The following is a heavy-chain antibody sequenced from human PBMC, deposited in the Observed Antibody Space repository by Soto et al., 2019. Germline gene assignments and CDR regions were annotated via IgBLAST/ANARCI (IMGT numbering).Heavy chain of an antibody. J-gene: IGHJ5*02. CDR1: GGSISSGGYY. V-gene: IGHV4-31*03. CDR2: IYYSGST. D-gene: IGHD3-3*01. Sequence: QVQLQESGPGLVKPSQTLSLTCTVSGGSISSGGYYWSWTRQHPGKGLEWVGYIYYSGSTYYNPSHQRRVTISVDTSKNQFSLKLSSVTAADTAVYYCAREAPDGFWSGSNWFDPWGQGTLVTVSS. CDR3: AREAPDGFWSGSNWFDP.